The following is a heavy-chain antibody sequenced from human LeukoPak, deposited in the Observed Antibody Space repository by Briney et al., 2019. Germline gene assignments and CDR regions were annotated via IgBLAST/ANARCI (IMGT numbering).Heavy chain of an antibody. D-gene: IGHD6-19*01. CDR1: GYTFNRYG. J-gene: IGHJ4*02. V-gene: IGHV1-18*01. Sequence: ASVKVSCKASGYTFNRYGISWVRQAPGQGLEWMGWISAYNGNTNYAQKLQGRVTMTTDTSTSTAYMELRSLRSDDTAVYYCARDLKRGYSSGRYSWGAGSSNDYWGQGTLVTVSS. CDR2: ISAYNGNT. CDR3: ARDLKRGYSSGRYSWGAGSSNDY.